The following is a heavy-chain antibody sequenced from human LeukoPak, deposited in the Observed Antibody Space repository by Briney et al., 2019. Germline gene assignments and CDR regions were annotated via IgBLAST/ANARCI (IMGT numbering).Heavy chain of an antibody. J-gene: IGHJ6*03. Sequence: SETLSLTCAVYGGSFSGYYWSWIRQPPGKGLEWIGEINHSGSTNYNPSLKSRVTISVDTSKNQFSLKLSSVTAADTAVYYCARERGPPTNYYYYYYMDVWGKGTTVTVSS. CDR2: INHSGST. CDR3: ARERGPPTNYYYYYYMDV. CDR1: GGSFSGYY. V-gene: IGHV4-34*01.